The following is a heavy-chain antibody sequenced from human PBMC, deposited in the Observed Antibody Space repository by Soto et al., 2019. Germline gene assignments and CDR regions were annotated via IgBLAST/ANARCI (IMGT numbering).Heavy chain of an antibody. Sequence: TSETLSLTCTVSGGSISSYYWSWIRQPPGKGLEWIGYIYYSGSTNYNPSLKSRVTISVDTSKNQFSLKLSSVTAADTAVYYCASYSSGWYSRAFDIWGQGTMVTVSS. V-gene: IGHV4-59*01. CDR1: GGSISSYY. CDR2: IYYSGST. CDR3: ASYSSGWYSRAFDI. D-gene: IGHD6-19*01. J-gene: IGHJ3*02.